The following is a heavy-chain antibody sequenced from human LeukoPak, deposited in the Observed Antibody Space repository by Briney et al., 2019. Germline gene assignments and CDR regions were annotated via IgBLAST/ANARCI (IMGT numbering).Heavy chain of an antibody. Sequence: ASVKVSRKASGYTFTGYYMHWVRQAPGQGLEWMGWINPNSGGTNYAQKFQGRVTMTRDTSISTAYMELSRLRSDDTAVYYCASQLAIFGVVIPGGYWGQGTLVTVSS. J-gene: IGHJ4*02. CDR3: ASQLAIFGVVIPGGY. D-gene: IGHD3-3*01. V-gene: IGHV1-2*02. CDR1: GYTFTGYY. CDR2: INPNSGGT.